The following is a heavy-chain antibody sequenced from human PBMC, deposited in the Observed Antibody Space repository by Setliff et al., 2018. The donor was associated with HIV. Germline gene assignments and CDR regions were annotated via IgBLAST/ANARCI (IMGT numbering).Heavy chain of an antibody. D-gene: IGHD3-22*01. J-gene: IGHJ5*02. CDR2: IYYSGST. CDR1: GGSISSSSYY. V-gene: IGHV4-39*01. Sequence: SETLSLTCTVSGGSISSSSYYWGWIRQPPGKGLEWTGNIYYSGSTYYNPSLKSRVTISVDTSENQFSLRLNSVTAADTAVYYCARYRYYYDSSGYGRWFDPWGQGTLVTVSS. CDR3: ARYRYYYDSSGYGRWFDP.